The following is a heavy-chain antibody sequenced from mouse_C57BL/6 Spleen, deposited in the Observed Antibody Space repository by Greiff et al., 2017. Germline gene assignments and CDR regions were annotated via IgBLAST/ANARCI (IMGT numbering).Heavy chain of an antibody. CDR2: IDPENGNT. CDR3: ARDYEGY. CDR1: GFKIKNNY. D-gene: IGHD1-1*01. J-gene: IGHJ2*01. Sequence: VQLQQSVAELVRPGASVKLSCTASGFKIKNNYMHWVKQRPEKGLEWIGRIDPENGNTKYAPKFQGKATITADTSSNTAYLQLISLTSEDTAIYYCARDYEGYWGQGTTLTVSS. V-gene: IGHV14-3*01.